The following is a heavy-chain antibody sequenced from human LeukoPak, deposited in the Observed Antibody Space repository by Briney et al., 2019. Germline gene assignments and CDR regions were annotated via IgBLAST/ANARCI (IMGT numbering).Heavy chain of an antibody. CDR1: GGSFSGYY. J-gene: IGHJ4*02. D-gene: IGHD2-15*01. CDR2: INHSGST. V-gene: IGHV4-34*01. CDR3: ARAGVVVAALSYFDY. Sequence: SETLSLTCAVYGGSFSGYYWSWIRQPPRKGLEWIGEINHSGSTNYNPSLKSRVSISVDTSKNQFSLKLSSVTAADTAVYYCARAGVVVAALSYFDYWGQGTLVTVSS.